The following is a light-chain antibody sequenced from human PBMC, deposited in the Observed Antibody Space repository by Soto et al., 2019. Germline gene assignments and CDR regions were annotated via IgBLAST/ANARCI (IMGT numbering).Light chain of an antibody. CDR3: GSYTSATTWV. CDR2: RVI. Sequence: QSALTQPASVSGSPGQSITISCTGTSSDIGRYDYVSWYQQFPGKAPKLMIYRVINRPSGVSDRFSGSKSGNSASLSISGLRPEDEASYFCGSYTSATTWVFGGGTQLTVL. J-gene: IGLJ3*02. CDR1: SSDIGRYDY. V-gene: IGLV2-14*03.